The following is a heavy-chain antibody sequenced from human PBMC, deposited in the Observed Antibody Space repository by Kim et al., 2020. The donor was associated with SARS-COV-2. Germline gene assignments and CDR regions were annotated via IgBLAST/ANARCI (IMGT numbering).Heavy chain of an antibody. D-gene: IGHD1-20*01. CDR3: AISSNWNADYYYYGMDV. CDR2: IDPSDSYT. J-gene: IGHJ6*02. V-gene: IGHV5-10-1*01. Sequence: GESLKISCKGSGYSFTSYWISWVRQMPGKGLEWMGRIDPSDSYTNDSPSCQGHVTISADKSISTAYLQWSSLKASDTAMYYCAISSNWNADYYYYGMDVWGHGTTVTVSS. CDR1: GYSFTSYW.